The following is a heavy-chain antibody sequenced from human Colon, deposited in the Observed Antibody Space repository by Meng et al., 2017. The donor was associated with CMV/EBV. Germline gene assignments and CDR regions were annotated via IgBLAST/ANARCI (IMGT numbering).Heavy chain of an antibody. D-gene: IGHD3-22*01. J-gene: IGHJ4*02. CDR1: GFTVSSNY. CDR3: AREVWYDSSDSYWEYFDS. CDR2: IKQNGNEK. V-gene: IGHV3-7*01. Sequence: GESLKISCAPSGFTVSSNYMSWVRQAPGKWLEWVGNIKQNGNEKYYVDSVKGRFTISRDNAKNSLYLQMNSLRVEDTAVYFCAREVWYDSSDSYWEYFDSWGQGTLVTVSS.